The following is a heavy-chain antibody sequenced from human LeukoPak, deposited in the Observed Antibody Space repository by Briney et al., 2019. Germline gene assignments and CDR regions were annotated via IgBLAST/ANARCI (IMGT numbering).Heavy chain of an antibody. Sequence: SETLSLTCTVSGGSISSYYWSWIRQPPGKGLEWIRYIYYSGSTNYNPSLKSRVTISVDTSKNQFSLKLSSVTAADTAVYYCAYTRRGYSYGRFDYWGQGTLVTVSS. V-gene: IGHV4-59*01. CDR2: IYYSGST. CDR1: GGSISSYY. D-gene: IGHD5-18*01. J-gene: IGHJ4*02. CDR3: AYTRRGYSYGRFDY.